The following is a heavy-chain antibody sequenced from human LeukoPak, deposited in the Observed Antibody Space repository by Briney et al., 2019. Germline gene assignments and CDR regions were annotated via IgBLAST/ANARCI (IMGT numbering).Heavy chain of an antibody. J-gene: IGHJ4*02. CDR3: AREYCSSSSCYFDY. Sequence: PSETLFLTCTVSGGSISSSYWSWIRQPPGKGLEWIGYRYYSGSTNYNPSLQSRVTISLDTSKNQFSLKLSSVTAADTAVYYCAREYCSSSSCYFDYWGQGTLVTVSS. V-gene: IGHV4-59*01. D-gene: IGHD2-2*01. CDR2: RYYSGST. CDR1: GGSISSSY.